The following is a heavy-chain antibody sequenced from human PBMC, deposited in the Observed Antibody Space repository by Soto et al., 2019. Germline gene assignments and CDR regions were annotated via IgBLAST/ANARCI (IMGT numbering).Heavy chain of an antibody. CDR1: GGSISSGGYY. D-gene: IGHD6-6*01. CDR3: ARELVT. V-gene: IGHV4-31*03. J-gene: IGHJ4*02. CDR2: IYYSGTT. Sequence: QVQLQESGPGLVKPSQTLSLTCTVSGGSISSGGYYWSWIRQHPGKGLEWIGYIYYSGTTYYNPSLKSRVTIELNTSTNQFSLKLSSVTAAAPAVYDCARELVTWGQGTLVTVSS.